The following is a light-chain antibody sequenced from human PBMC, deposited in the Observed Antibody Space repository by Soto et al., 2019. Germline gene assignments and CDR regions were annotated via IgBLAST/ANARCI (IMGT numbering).Light chain of an antibody. CDR2: GAS. Sequence: EIVLTQSPGTLSLSPGERATLSCRASQSVGSDFLAWYQQKPGQAPRLLIYGASSRATGIPDRFSGSGSGTDFTLTISSLVPEDFAVYYCQQYGTSPPYTFGQGTTLEIK. V-gene: IGKV3-20*01. J-gene: IGKJ2*01. CDR1: QSVGSDF. CDR3: QQYGTSPPYT.